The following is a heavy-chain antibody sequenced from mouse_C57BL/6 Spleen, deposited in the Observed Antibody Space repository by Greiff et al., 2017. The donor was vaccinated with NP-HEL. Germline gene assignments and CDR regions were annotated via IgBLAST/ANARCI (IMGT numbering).Heavy chain of an antibody. CDR3: ARSFLVFITTVGFDY. V-gene: IGHV5-17*01. Sequence: VQLKESGAELVRPGASVTLSCKASGYTFTDYEMHWVRQAPEKGLEWVAYISSGSSTICYADTVKGRFTISRDNAKNTLFLQMTSLRSEDTAMYYCARSFLVFITTVGFDYWGQGTTLTVSS. D-gene: IGHD1-1*01. CDR2: ISSGSSTI. J-gene: IGHJ2*01. CDR1: GYTFTDYE.